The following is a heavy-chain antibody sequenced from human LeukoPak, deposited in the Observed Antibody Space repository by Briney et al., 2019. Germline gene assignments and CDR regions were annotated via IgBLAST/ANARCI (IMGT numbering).Heavy chain of an antibody. CDR2: INPNSGGT. Sequence: ASVKVSCKASGYTFTGYYMHWVRQAPGQGLEWMGWINPNSGGTNYAQKFQGRVTMTRDTSISTAYMELSRLRSDDTAVYYCARALYNWNYQTDYYFAYWGQGTLVTVSS. CDR1: GYTFTGYY. J-gene: IGHJ4*02. CDR3: ARALYNWNYQTDYYFAY. D-gene: IGHD1-7*01. V-gene: IGHV1-2*02.